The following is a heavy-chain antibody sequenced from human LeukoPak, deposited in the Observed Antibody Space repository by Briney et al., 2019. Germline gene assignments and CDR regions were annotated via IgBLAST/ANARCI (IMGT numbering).Heavy chain of an antibody. V-gene: IGHV1-2*02. Sequence: ASVKVSCKASGSTFTGYYMHWVRQAPGQGLEWMGWINPNSGGTNYAQKFQGRVTMTRDTSISTAYMELSRLRSDDTAVYYCALVVVAAGALDYWGQGTLVTVSS. CDR2: INPNSGGT. J-gene: IGHJ4*02. D-gene: IGHD2-15*01. CDR1: GSTFTGYY. CDR3: ALVVVAAGALDY.